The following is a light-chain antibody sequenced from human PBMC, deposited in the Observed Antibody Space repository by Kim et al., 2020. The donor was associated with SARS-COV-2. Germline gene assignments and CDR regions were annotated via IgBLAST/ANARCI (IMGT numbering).Light chain of an antibody. J-gene: IGLJ3*02. CDR2: VNRDGSH. Sequence: ASVQRTCILSSGHSSYASAWHQQQPGKGPRFLMKVNRDGSHIKGDGIPDRFSGSTSGAERYLTISSLQPEDEADYYCQTCDTGIRVFGGGTQLTVL. CDR3: QTCDTGIRV. CDR1: SGHSSYA. V-gene: IGLV4-69*01.